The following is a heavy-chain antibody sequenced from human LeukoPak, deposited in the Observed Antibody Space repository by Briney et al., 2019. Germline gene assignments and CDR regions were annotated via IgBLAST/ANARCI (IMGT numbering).Heavy chain of an antibody. CDR2: IYYSGST. CDR1: GGSISSGGSY. D-gene: IGHD3-22*01. CDR3: AGSISVDYDSSGYRSSYYGMDV. Sequence: PSETLSLTCTVSGGSISSGGSYWSWIRQHPGKGLEWIGYIYYSGSTYYNPSLKSRVTIPVDTSKNQFSLKLSSVTAADTAVYYCAGSISVDYDSSGYRSSYYGMDVWGQGTTVTVSS. J-gene: IGHJ6*02. V-gene: IGHV4-31*03.